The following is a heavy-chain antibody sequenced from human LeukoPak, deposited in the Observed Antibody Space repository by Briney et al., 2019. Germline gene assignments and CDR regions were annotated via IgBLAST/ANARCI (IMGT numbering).Heavy chain of an antibody. CDR2: IIPIFGTA. J-gene: IGHJ6*03. V-gene: IGHV1-69*05. D-gene: IGHD1-26*01. Sequence: SVKVSCKASGGTFSSYAISWVRQAPGQGLEWMGGIIPIFGTANYAQKFQSRVTITTDESTSTAYMELSSLRSEDTAVYYCASCGGSYLYYYYYYMDVWGKGTTVTVSS. CDR1: GGTFSSYA. CDR3: ASCGGSYLYYYYYYMDV.